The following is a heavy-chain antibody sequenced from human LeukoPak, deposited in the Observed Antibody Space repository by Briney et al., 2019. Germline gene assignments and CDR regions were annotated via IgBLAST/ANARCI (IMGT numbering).Heavy chain of an antibody. J-gene: IGHJ4*02. D-gene: IGHD1-14*01. CDR1: GGSFSGYY. V-gene: IGHV4-34*01. Sequence: SETLSLTCAVYGGSFSGYYWSWIRQPPGKGLEWIGEINHSGSTNYNPSLKSRVTISVDTSKNQFSLKLSSVTAADTAVYYCAKDRGNTGYWGQGTLVTVSS. CDR2: INHSGST. CDR3: AKDRGNTGY.